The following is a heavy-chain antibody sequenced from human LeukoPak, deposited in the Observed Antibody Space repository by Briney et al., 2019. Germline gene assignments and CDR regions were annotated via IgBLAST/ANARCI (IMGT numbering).Heavy chain of an antibody. J-gene: IGHJ3*02. V-gene: IGHV3-21*01. CDR1: GFTFSSYS. CDR2: ISSSSSYI. CDR3: ARFRVSPDDAFDI. Sequence: GGSLRLSCAASGFTFSSYSMNWVRQAPGKGLEFVSSISSSSSYIYYANSVKGRFTISRDNAKNSLYLQMNSLRAEDTAVYYCARFRVSPDDAFDIWGQGTMVTVSS. D-gene: IGHD3-3*01.